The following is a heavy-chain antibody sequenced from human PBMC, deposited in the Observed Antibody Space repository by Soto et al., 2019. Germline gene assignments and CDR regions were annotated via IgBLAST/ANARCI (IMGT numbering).Heavy chain of an antibody. J-gene: IGHJ4*02. Sequence: SETQSLTCSVSGGSISSYYWSWIRQPPGKGLEWIGYIYYSGSTNYNPSLKSRVTISVDTSKNQFSLKLSSVTAADTAVYYCARDAPSPYDSSGSPFGYWGQGTLVTVSS. V-gene: IGHV4-59*01. CDR2: IYYSGST. CDR1: GGSISSYY. D-gene: IGHD3-22*01. CDR3: ARDAPSPYDSSGSPFGY.